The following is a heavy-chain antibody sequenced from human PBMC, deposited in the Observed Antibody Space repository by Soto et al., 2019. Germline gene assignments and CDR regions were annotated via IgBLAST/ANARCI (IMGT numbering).Heavy chain of an antibody. J-gene: IGHJ4*02. V-gene: IGHV4-59*01. D-gene: IGHD2-21*01. CDR2: IYYSGST. CDR3: ARDQVKGGLPSPY. CDR1: GGSISSYY. Sequence: SETLSLTCTVSGGSISSYYWSWIRQPPGKGLEWIGYIYYSGSTNYNPSLKSRVTISVDTSKNQFSLKLSSVTAADTAVYYCARDQVKGGLPSPYCGQGTMVTVYS.